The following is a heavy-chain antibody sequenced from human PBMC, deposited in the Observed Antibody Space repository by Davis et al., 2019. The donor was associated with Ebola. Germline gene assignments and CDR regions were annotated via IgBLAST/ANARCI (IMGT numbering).Heavy chain of an antibody. J-gene: IGHJ2*01. V-gene: IGHV3-53*01. CDR3: TRHVPGDFWYFDL. CDR1: GFIVSDKY. Sequence: GGSLRLSCAASGFIVSDKYMSWVRQAPGKGLEWVSVIYRDGRTYHADSVKGRFTISSDNSKNTVYLQMDSLRAEDTAVYYCTRHVPGDFWYFDLWGRGTLVTVSS. CDR2: IYRDGRT. D-gene: IGHD4-17*01.